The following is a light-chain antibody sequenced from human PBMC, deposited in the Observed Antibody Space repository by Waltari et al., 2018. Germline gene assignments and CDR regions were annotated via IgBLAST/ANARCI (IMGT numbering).Light chain of an antibody. CDR1: QGISSY. CDR3: QQLNSYPSWT. V-gene: IGKV1-9*01. Sequence: IQLTQSPSSLSASVGDRVTITCRASQGISSYLAWYQQKPGKAPKLLIYAASTLQSGVPSRCSGSGSWTDFTLTISSLQPEDFATYYCQQLNSYPSWTFGQGTKVEIK. CDR2: AAS. J-gene: IGKJ1*01.